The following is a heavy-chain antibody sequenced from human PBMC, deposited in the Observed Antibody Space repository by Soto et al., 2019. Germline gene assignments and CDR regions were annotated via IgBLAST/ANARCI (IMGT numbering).Heavy chain of an antibody. D-gene: IGHD3-10*01. Sequence: QLQLQESGSGLVRPSQTLSLTCTVSGASIGSGPYSWNWIRQPPGKGLEWIGYLHHSGDTYFNPSLRRRVSISVDRSNNQFSLKLISVTAADTAVYYCARFPLWFGELDYWGQGALVTVSS. CDR1: GASIGSGPYS. CDR2: LHHSGDT. CDR3: ARFPLWFGELDY. V-gene: IGHV4-30-2*01. J-gene: IGHJ4*02.